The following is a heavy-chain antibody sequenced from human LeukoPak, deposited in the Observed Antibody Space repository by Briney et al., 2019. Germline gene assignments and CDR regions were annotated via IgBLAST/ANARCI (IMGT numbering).Heavy chain of an antibody. CDR1: GFTFSAYN. D-gene: IGHD5-12*01. V-gene: IGHV3-21*01. CDR3: ARDPYSGEYGPHYYYYMDV. Sequence: GGSLRLSCAASGFTFSAYNMNWVRRTPGKGLEWVSSITDSRSYVFYADSVRGRFTISRDNAENSLYLQMNSLRDEDTAVYYCARDPYSGEYGPHYYYYMDVWGKGTTVTVSS. J-gene: IGHJ6*03. CDR2: ITDSRSYV.